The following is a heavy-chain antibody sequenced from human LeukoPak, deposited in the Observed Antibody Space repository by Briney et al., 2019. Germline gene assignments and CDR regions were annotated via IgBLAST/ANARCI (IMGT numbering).Heavy chain of an antibody. J-gene: IGHJ4*02. V-gene: IGHV4-4*07. CDR3: ARRRVGQWLVTGDY. D-gene: IGHD6-19*01. Sequence: PSETLSLTCTVSGGSIRSYYWSWIRQPPGKGLEWIGRIYTSGSTNYNPSLKSRVSMSVDTSKNQFSLKLSSVTAADTAVYYCARRRVGQWLVTGDYWGQGTLVTVSS. CDR2: IYTSGST. CDR1: GGSIRSYY.